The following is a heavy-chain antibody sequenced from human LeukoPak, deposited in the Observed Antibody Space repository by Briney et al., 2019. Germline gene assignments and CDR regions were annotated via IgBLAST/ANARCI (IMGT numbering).Heavy chain of an antibody. CDR1: GFTFSSYE. D-gene: IGHD6-13*01. CDR3: AKAPSIAAAGSFDY. CDR2: ISSSGSTI. J-gene: IGHJ4*02. Sequence: GGSLRLSCAASGFTFSSYEMNWVRQAPGKGLDWVSYISSSGSTIYYADSVKGRFTISRDNAKNSLYLQMDSLGPEDTAVYYCAKAPSIAAAGSFDYWGQGTLVTVSS. V-gene: IGHV3-48*03.